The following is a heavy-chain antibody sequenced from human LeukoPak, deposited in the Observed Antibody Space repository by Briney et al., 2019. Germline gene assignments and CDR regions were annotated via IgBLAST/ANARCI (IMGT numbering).Heavy chain of an antibody. D-gene: IGHD1-14*01. V-gene: IGHV4-34*01. CDR1: GGSFSGYY. Sequence: PSETLSLTCAVYGGSFSGYYWSWIRQPPGKGLEWIGEINHSGSTNYNPSLKSRVTISVDTSKNQFSLKLSSVTAPDTAVFYCARVEPDDAFDIWGQGTMVTVSS. CDR2: INHSGST. J-gene: IGHJ3*02. CDR3: ARVEPDDAFDI.